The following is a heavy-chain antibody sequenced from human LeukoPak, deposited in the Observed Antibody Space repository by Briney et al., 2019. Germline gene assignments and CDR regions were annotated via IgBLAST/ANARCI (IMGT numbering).Heavy chain of an antibody. CDR2: IGTAGDT. D-gene: IGHD6-13*01. V-gene: IGHV3-13*01. Sequence: GGSLRLSCAASGFTFSSYDMHWDRQATGKGLEWVSAIGTAGDTYYPGSVKGRFTISRENAKNSLYLQMNSLRAGDTAVYYCARAGYSSSWYDYWGQGTLVTVSS. J-gene: IGHJ4*02. CDR1: GFTFSSYD. CDR3: ARAGYSSSWYDY.